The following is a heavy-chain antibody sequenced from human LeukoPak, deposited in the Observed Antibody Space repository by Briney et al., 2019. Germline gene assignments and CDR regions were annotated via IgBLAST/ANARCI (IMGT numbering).Heavy chain of an antibody. CDR1: GFTFVSYA. D-gene: IGHD1-26*01. V-gene: IGHV3-23*01. J-gene: IGHJ4*02. CDR3: AKDRGGATPRFDY. CDR2: ISGSDYTT. Sequence: GGSLRLSCAASGFTFVSYAMSWVRQAPGKGLEWVSSISGSDYTTYYADSVKGRFTIYRDNSRDTLYLQMDSLRAKDTALYYCAKDRGGATPRFDYWGQGTLVTVSS.